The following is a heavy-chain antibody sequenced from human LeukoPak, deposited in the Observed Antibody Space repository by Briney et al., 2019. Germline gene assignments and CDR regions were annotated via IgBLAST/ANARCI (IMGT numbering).Heavy chain of an antibody. D-gene: IGHD2-2*01. CDR3: ARGGSLGYCSGTSCGSNYYYMDV. V-gene: IGHV1-18*01. CDR2: ISGNNGNT. J-gene: IGHJ6*03. CDR1: GYTFTSYG. Sequence: ASVKVSCTASGYTFTSYGINWVRQAPGQGLEWMGWISGNNGNTNYAQKLQGRVTMTTDTSTSTAYMELRSLNSDDTAVYYCARGGSLGYCSGTSCGSNYYYMDVWGKGTTVTVSS.